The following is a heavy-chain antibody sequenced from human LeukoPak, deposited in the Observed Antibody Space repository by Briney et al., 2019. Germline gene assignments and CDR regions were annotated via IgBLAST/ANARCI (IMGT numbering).Heavy chain of an antibody. CDR3: AKELDTMFFDY. V-gene: IGHV3-43*01. Sequence: GGSLRLSCATSGFNFDRYTIHWVRQAPGKGLEWVSLAGWAGGTTFYSDSVRGRFTISRDSGRKSVYLQMNSLTTDDTALYFCAKELDTMFFDYWGQGALVTVSS. CDR1: GFNFDRYT. J-gene: IGHJ4*02. CDR2: AGWAGGTT. D-gene: IGHD3-10*02.